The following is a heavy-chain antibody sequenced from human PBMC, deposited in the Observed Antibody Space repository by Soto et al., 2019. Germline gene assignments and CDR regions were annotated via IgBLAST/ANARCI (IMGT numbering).Heavy chain of an antibody. V-gene: IGHV4-59*11. CDR2: IYYSGST. J-gene: IGHJ4*02. D-gene: IGHD6-19*01. Sequence: PSDTLSLTCTVSGGSISSHYCSWIRQPPGKGLEWIGYIYYSGSTNYNPSLKSRVTISVDTSKNQFSLKLSSVTAADTAVYYCARDERGWMDYWGQGALVTVS. CDR3: ARDERGWMDY. CDR1: GGSISSHY.